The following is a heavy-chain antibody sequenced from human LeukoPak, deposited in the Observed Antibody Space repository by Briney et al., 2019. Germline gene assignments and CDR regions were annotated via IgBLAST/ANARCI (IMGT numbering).Heavy chain of an antibody. J-gene: IGHJ4*02. CDR2: IYYSGST. Sequence: SETLSLTCAVYGGSFSSYYWSWIRQPPGKGLEWIGYIYYSGSTNYNPSLKSRVTISVDTSKNQFSLKLSSVTAADTAVYYCARDTYYYGSGSYYPLNYWGQGTLVTVSS. CDR1: GGSFSSYY. D-gene: IGHD3-10*01. V-gene: IGHV4-59*01. CDR3: ARDTYYYGSGSYYPLNY.